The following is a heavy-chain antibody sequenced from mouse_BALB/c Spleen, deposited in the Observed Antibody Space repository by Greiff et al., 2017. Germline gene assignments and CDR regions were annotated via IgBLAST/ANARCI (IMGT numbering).Heavy chain of an antibody. CDR2: IYPSDSYT. J-gene: IGHJ1*01. V-gene: IGHV1-69*02. D-gene: IGHD2-1*01. Sequence: QVQLKQPGAELVRPGASVKLSCKASGYTFTSYWINWVKQRPGQGLEWIGNIYPSDSYTNYNQKFKDKATLTVDKSSSTAYMQLSSPTSEDSAVYYCTRYGNWDVGYFDVWGAGTTVTVSS. CDR3: TRYGNWDVGYFDV. CDR1: GYTFTSYW.